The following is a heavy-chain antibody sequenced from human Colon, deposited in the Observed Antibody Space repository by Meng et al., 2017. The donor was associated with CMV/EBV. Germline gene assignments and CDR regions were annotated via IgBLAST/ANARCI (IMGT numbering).Heavy chain of an antibody. CDR1: GFTFSSYG. D-gene: IGHD2-8*01. CDR3: ARDGQYCTNGLCQFDY. V-gene: IGHV3-30*02. CDR2: IRYDGTTK. Sequence: GGSLRLSCVTSGFTFSSYGMHWLRQPAGKGLEWVAFIRYDGTTKYYADSVQGRFTISRDNSKNTLYLQMNSLRPEDTAVYFCARDGQYCTNGLCQFDYWGQGTLVTVSS. J-gene: IGHJ4*02.